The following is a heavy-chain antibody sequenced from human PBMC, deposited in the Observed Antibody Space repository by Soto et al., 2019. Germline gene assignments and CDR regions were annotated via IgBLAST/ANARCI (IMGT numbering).Heavy chain of an antibody. J-gene: IGHJ4*02. CDR1: GFAFKSYN. D-gene: IGHD2-15*01. V-gene: IGHV3-21*01. Sequence: GGSLRLSCAASGFAFKSYNMNWVRQAPGKGLEWVASISSGSSNIYYADSVKGRFTISRDNAKNSLFLQMDSLRAEDSAVYYCASATVVAATFDFWGQGTLVTVSS. CDR3: ASATVVAATFDF. CDR2: ISSGSSNI.